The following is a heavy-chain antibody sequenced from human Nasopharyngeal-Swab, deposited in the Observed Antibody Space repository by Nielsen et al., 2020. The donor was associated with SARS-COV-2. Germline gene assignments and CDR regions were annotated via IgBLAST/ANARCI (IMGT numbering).Heavy chain of an antibody. V-gene: IGHV1-18*01. Sequence: ASVKVSCKASGYTFTSYGISWVRRAPGQGLEWMGWISAHNGNTNYAQKLQGRVTMTTDTSTSTAYMELRSLRSDDTAVYYCARVPGNHDAFDIWGQGTMVTVSS. CDR3: ARVPGNHDAFDI. CDR1: GYTFTSYG. J-gene: IGHJ3*02. CDR2: ISAHNGNT. D-gene: IGHD2-2*01.